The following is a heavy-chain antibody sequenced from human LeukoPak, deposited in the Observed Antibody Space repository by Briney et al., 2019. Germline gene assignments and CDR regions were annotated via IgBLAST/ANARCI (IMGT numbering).Heavy chain of an antibody. J-gene: IGHJ6*02. CDR2: IIPIFGTA. D-gene: IGHD6-19*01. CDR3: ATDSSGWRYYYYGMDV. Sequence: SVKVSCKASGGTFSSYAISWVRQAPGQGLEWMGGIIPIFGTANYAQKFQGRVTITADESTSTAYMELSSLRSEDTAVYYCATDSSGWRYYYYGMDVWGQGTTVTVSS. CDR1: GGTFSSYA. V-gene: IGHV1-69*13.